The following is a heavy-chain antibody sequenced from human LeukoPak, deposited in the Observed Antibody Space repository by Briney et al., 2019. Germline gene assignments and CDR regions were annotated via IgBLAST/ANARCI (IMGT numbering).Heavy chain of an antibody. CDR2: ISSSSSYI. CDR1: GFTFSSYS. D-gene: IGHD3-22*01. J-gene: IGHJ4*02. Sequence: GGSLRLSCAASGFTFSSYSMNWVRQAPGKGLEWVSSISSSSSYIYYADSVKGRFTISRDDAKNSLYLQMNSLRAEDTAVYYCARVLPVVYYDSSGSDYWGQGTLVTISS. CDR3: ARVLPVVYYDSSGSDY. V-gene: IGHV3-21*01.